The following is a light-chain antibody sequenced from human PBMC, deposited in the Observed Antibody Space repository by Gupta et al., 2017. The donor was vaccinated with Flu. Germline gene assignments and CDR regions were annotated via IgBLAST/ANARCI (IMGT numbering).Light chain of an antibody. Sequence: SITSTGAGTRVEVGDNNYVSWYHHHPAKAPKLIISDVIKRPSVVSHRFSGSKSDNTASLTISGLQAEDEADYYCSSYTIIITLVFGIGTKVTVL. J-gene: IGLJ1*01. V-gene: IGLV2-14*03. CDR1: RVEVGDNNY. CDR3: SSYTIIITLV. CDR2: DVI.